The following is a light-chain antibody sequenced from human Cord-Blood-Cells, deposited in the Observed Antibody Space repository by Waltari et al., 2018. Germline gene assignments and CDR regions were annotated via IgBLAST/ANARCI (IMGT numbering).Light chain of an antibody. CDR1: NIGSKS. CDR3: QVWDSSSEHVV. J-gene: IGLJ3*02. Sequence: SYVLTQPPSVSVAPGKTARITCGGNNIGSKSVHWYQQKPGQAPVLVIYYDSDRPSVIPERFSGSNSGNTATLTRSRFEAGDEADYYCQVWDSSSEHVVFGGGTKLTVL. V-gene: IGLV3-21*04. CDR2: YDS.